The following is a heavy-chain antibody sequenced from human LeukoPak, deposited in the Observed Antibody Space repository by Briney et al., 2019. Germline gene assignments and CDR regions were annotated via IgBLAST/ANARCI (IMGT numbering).Heavy chain of an antibody. CDR3: ARRIGVVAATGYFDL. V-gene: IGHV4-38-2*01. Sequence: PSETLSLTCAVSGYSISSGYYWGWVRQPPGKGLEWIGSIYHSGGPYYNPSLKSRGTISVDTSKNQFPLKLSSVTAADTAVYYCARRIGVVAATGYFDLWGRGTLVTVSS. CDR1: GYSISSGYY. CDR2: IYHSGGP. J-gene: IGHJ2*01. D-gene: IGHD2-15*01.